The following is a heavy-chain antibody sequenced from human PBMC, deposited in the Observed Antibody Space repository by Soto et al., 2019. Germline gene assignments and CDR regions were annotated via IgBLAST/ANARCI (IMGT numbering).Heavy chain of an antibody. D-gene: IGHD2-2*01. V-gene: IGHV1-24*01. CDR1: GYTLTELS. Sequence: ASVKVSCKVSGYTLTELSMHWVRQAPGKGLEWMGGFDPEDGETIYAQKFQGRVTMTEDTSTDTAYMELSSLRSEDTAVYYGATAVVPAAIFRRVDAFDIWGQGTMVTVSS. CDR2: FDPEDGET. CDR3: ATAVVPAAIFRRVDAFDI. J-gene: IGHJ3*02.